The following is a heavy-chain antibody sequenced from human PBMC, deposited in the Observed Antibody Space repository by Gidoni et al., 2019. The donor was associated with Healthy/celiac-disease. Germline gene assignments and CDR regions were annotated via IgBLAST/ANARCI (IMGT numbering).Heavy chain of an antibody. CDR1: GFTFSGSA. CDR3: TRTHIDFLHYYYYGMDV. D-gene: IGHD5-12*01. CDR2: IRSKANSYAT. V-gene: IGHV3-73*01. Sequence: EVQLVEYGGGLVQPGGSLKLSCAASGFTFSGSAMHWVRQASGKGLEWVGRIRSKANSYATAYAASVKGRFTISRDDLKNTAYLQMNSLKTEDTAVYYCTRTHIDFLHYYYYGMDVWGQGTTVTVSS. J-gene: IGHJ6*02.